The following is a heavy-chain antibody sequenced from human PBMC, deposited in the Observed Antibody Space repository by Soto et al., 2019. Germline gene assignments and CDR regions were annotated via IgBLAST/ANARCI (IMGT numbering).Heavy chain of an antibody. Sequence: QVQLVQSGAEVKKPGSSVKVSCKASGVTFSSYPISWVRQAPGQGLEWIGGIIPITATVQYAQKFQGRLTVTADESTTTAYMELVRLGSEDTAVYYCARLWDSSHGFNFDYWGQGTLVTVSS. D-gene: IGHD6-6*01. V-gene: IGHV1-69*01. CDR2: IIPITATV. CDR1: GVTFSSYP. CDR3: ARLWDSSHGFNFDY. J-gene: IGHJ4*02.